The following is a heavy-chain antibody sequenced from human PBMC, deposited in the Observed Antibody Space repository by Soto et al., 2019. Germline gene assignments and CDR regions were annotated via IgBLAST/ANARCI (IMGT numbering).Heavy chain of an antibody. J-gene: IGHJ4*02. Sequence: PSETLSLTCTVSGGSISSYYGSWIRQPPGKGLEWIGYIYYSGSTNYNPSLKSRVTISVDTSKNQFSLKLSSVTAADTAVYYCARAGGAAVGFFDYWGQGTLVTVSS. D-gene: IGHD1-26*01. V-gene: IGHV4-59*01. CDR3: ARAGGAAVGFFDY. CDR2: IYYSGST. CDR1: GGSISSYY.